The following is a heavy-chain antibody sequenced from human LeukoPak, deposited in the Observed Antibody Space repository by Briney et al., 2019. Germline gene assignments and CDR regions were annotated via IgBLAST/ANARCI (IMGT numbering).Heavy chain of an antibody. CDR1: GGSISSGAYS. J-gene: IGHJ3*02. CDR2: VYYSGGT. Sequence: SQTLSLTCAVSGGSISSGAYSWSWIRQPPRKGLEWIGYVYYSGGTYYNPSLKSRVTISVDTSKNQFSLKLSSVTAADTAVYYCARAPAAEQWPRDAFDIWGQGTMVTVSS. V-gene: IGHV4-30-4*07. CDR3: ARAPAAEQWPRDAFDI. D-gene: IGHD6-19*01.